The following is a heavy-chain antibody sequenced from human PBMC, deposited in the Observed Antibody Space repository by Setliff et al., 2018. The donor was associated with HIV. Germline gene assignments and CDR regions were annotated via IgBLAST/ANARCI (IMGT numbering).Heavy chain of an antibody. CDR3: AKDYRGTLPEAFDV. CDR1: GFTFGSYW. CDR2: IKGDGSKT. D-gene: IGHD1-26*01. V-gene: IGHV3-7*03. J-gene: IGHJ3*01. Sequence: PGGSLRLSCAASGFTFGSYWMSWVRQAPGQGLEYVAHIKGDGSKTKYVDSVRGRFTISRDNAKKSLYLQMNSLRAEDTALYYCAKDYRGTLPEAFDVWGQGTMVTVSS.